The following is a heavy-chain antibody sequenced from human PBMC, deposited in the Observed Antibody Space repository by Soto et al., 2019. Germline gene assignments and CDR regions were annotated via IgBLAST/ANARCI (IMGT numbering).Heavy chain of an antibody. CDR3: AREVTVTTSDY. CDR1: GYTFTSYG. D-gene: IGHD4-17*01. Sequence: ASVKVSCKASGYTFTSYGISWVRQAPGQGLEWMGWISAYNGNTNYAQKLQGRVTITRDTSTSTAYMELSSLRSDDTAVYYCAREVTVTTSDYWGQGILVNVSS. J-gene: IGHJ4*02. CDR2: ISAYNGNT. V-gene: IGHV1-18*01.